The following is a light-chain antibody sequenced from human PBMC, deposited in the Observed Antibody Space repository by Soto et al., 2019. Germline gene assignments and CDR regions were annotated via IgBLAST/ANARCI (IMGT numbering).Light chain of an antibody. V-gene: IGKV1-5*03. Sequence: DIQMTQSPSTLSASVGDRVTITCRASQSISSWLAWYQQKPGKAPKLLIYKASSLESGVPSRFSGSGSGTEFTLPISSMQPDDFATYYCKQYNSYPYTFGQGTKLEIK. CDR1: QSISSW. CDR3: KQYNSYPYT. CDR2: KAS. J-gene: IGKJ2*01.